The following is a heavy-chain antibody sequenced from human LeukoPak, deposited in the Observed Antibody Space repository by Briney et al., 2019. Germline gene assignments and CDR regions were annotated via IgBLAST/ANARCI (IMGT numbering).Heavy chain of an antibody. J-gene: IGHJ4*02. V-gene: IGHV3-53*01. CDR1: GFTVSSNY. D-gene: IGHD3-10*01. Sequence: PGGSLRLSCAASGFTVSSNYMSWVRQAPGKGLEWVSVMYSGGSTYYADSVKGRFTISRDNSKNTLYLQMNSLRAEDTAVYCCARVVSLRYFDYWGKGTLVTVSS. CDR2: MYSGGST. CDR3: ARVVSLRYFDY.